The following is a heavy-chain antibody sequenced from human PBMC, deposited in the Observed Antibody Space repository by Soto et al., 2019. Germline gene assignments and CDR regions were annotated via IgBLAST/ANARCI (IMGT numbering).Heavy chain of an antibody. CDR1: GFSLSTSGVG. J-gene: IGHJ2*01. CDR2: IYWDDDK. CDR3: AHRLRVSLLLCHKYWYFDL. Sequence: QITLKESGPTLVKPTQTLTLTCTFSGFSLSTSGVGVGWIRQPPGKALEWLALIYWDDDKRYSPSLKSRLTITKDTTKNHVVLKMTNMDPVHTATYYCAHRLRVSLLLCHKYWYFDLGCRGTLVTVSS. D-gene: IGHD2-15*01. V-gene: IGHV2-5*02.